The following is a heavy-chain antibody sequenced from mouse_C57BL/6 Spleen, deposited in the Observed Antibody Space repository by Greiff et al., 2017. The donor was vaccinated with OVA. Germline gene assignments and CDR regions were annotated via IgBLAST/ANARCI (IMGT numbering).Heavy chain of an antibody. CDR2: INPSTGGT. D-gene: IGHD2-12*01. J-gene: IGHJ2*01. CDR3: AMLRQGDY. Sequence: VQLKQSGPELVKPGASVKISCKASGYSFTGYYMNWVKQSPEKSLEWIGEINPSTGGTTYNQKFKAKATLTVDKSSSTAYMQLKSLTSEDSAVYYCAMLRQGDYWGQGTTLTVSS. V-gene: IGHV1-42*01. CDR1: GYSFTGYY.